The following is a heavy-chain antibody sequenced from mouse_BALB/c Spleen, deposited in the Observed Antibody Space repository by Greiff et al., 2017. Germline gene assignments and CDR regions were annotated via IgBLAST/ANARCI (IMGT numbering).Heavy chain of an antibody. Sequence: EVNLVESGGGLVQPGGSLRLSCATSGFTFTDYYMSWVRQPPGKALEWLGFIRNKANGYTTEYSASVKGRFTISRDNSQSILYLQMNTLRAEDSATYYCARASYYAWFAYWGQGTLVTVSA. D-gene: IGHD2-10*01. V-gene: IGHV7-3*02. CDR2: IRNKANGYTT. J-gene: IGHJ3*01. CDR1: GFTFTDYY. CDR3: ARASYYAWFAY.